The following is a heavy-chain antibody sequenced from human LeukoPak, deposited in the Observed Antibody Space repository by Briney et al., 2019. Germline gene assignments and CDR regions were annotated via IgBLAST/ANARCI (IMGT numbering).Heavy chain of an antibody. V-gene: IGHV4-59*11. Sequence: SETLSLTCTVSGGSISSHYWSWVRQPPGKGLELSGYMYDTLNTKDNPLLTRRLTLSADTSKNQFSLRLGSVTAADTAVYYCATIKRGYPYGYFDFWGQGILLTVSS. J-gene: IGHJ4*02. CDR2: MYDTLNT. CDR3: ATIKRGYPYGYFDF. CDR1: GGSISSHY. D-gene: IGHD5-18*01.